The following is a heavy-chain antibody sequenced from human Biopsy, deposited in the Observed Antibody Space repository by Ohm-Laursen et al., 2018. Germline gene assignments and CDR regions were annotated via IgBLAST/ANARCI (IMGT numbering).Heavy chain of an antibody. CDR2: IYYSGST. J-gene: IGHJ5*02. CDR3: ARDRDRRGWFDP. CDR1: GGSISRYY. Sequence: LSLTCTVSGGSISRYYWSWIRQPPGKGLEWIGYIYYSGSTNYNPSLKGRVTMSVDTSKNKFSLRVSSVTAADTAVYYCARDRDRRGWFDPWGQGTLVTVSS. V-gene: IGHV4-59*12. D-gene: IGHD1-14*01.